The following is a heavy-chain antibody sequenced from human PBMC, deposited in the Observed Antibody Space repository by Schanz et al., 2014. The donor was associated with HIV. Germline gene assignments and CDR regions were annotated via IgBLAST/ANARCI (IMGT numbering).Heavy chain of an antibody. CDR1: GFTFRSYG. Sequence: VQLLESGGGLVQPGGSLRLSCAASGFTFRSYGMLWVRQAPGKGLEWVAVISYDGSDKYYADSVKGRFTISRDNSKNTLYLQMNSLRADDTAVYYCAKVSDNYGSGLDYWGQGTLVTVSS. CDR3: AKVSDNYGSGLDY. J-gene: IGHJ4*02. CDR2: ISYDGSDK. V-gene: IGHV3-30*18. D-gene: IGHD3-10*01.